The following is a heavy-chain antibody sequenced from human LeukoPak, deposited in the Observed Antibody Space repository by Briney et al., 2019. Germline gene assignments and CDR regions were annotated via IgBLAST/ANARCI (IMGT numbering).Heavy chain of an antibody. CDR3: ARGCSSTSCYGY. CDR2: ISSSSSSYV. D-gene: IGHD2-2*01. V-gene: IGHV3-21*01. CDR1: GFTFSSYS. Sequence: GGSLRLSRAASGFTFSSYSMNWVRQAPGKGLEWVSSISSSSSSYVYYADSVKGRFTISRDNAKNSLYLQMNSLRAEDTAVYYCARGCSSTSCYGYWGQGTLVTVSS. J-gene: IGHJ4*02.